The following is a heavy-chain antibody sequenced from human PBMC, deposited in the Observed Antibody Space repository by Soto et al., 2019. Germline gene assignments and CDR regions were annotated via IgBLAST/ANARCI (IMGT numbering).Heavy chain of an antibody. Sequence: GGSLRLSCAASGFTFDDYAMHWVRQAPGKGLEWVSGISWNSDNIGYADSVKGRFTVSRDNVKNSLYLQMNSLRAEDTALYYCAKDLYSNYGDAFDIWGQGTMVTVSS. D-gene: IGHD4-4*01. J-gene: IGHJ3*02. V-gene: IGHV3-9*01. CDR1: GFTFDDYA. CDR2: ISWNSDNI. CDR3: AKDLYSNYGDAFDI.